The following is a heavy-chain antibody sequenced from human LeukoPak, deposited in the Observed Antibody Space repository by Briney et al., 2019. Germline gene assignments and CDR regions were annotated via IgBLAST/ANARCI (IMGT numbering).Heavy chain of an antibody. Sequence: GGSLRLSCAASGFTFSSHWMHWVRQAPGEGRVWVSRINSDGSSTAYADSVKGRFTISRDNAKNSLYLQVISLRAEDTAVYYCARGPSIAARYDAFDIWGQGTMVTVSS. J-gene: IGHJ3*02. V-gene: IGHV3-74*01. D-gene: IGHD6-6*01. CDR2: INSDGSST. CDR1: GFTFSSHW. CDR3: ARGPSIAARYDAFDI.